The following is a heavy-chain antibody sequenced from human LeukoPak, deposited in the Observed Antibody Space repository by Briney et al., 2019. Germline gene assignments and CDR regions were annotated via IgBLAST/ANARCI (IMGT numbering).Heavy chain of an antibody. CDR3: AKEEGSGTCYY. J-gene: IGHJ4*02. CDR1: GFTFSSSA. V-gene: IGHV3-23*01. D-gene: IGHD3-10*01. Sequence: GGSLRLSCAASGFTFSSSAMTWVRQVPGKGLEWVSSISDSGARTYYADSVKGRFTISRDNSKNTLYLKMNSLRAEDTALFYCAKEEGSGTCYYWGQGTLVTVSS. CDR2: ISDSGART.